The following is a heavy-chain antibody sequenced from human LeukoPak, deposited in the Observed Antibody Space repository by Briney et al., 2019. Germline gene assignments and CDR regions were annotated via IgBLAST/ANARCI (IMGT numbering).Heavy chain of an antibody. V-gene: IGHV3-11*01. J-gene: IGHJ6*02. D-gene: IGHD2-2*01. CDR2: ISSSDNTM. CDR1: GFTFSDYY. Sequence: GGSLRLSCAASGFTFSDYYMSWIRQAPGKGLEWVSYISSSDNTMYYADSVKGRFTISRDNAKNSLYLQMNSLRAEDTAVYYCARRNAYCSSTSCSRASYFYYGMDVWGQGTTVTVSS. CDR3: ARRNAYCSSTSCSRASYFYYGMDV.